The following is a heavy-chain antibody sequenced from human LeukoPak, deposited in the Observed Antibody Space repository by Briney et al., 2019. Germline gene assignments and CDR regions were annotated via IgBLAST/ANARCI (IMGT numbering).Heavy chain of an antibody. CDR3: ARGTVRRFYSGYYFYMDV. CDR2: MNPNSDNT. CDR1: GYTFTTYD. V-gene: IGHV1-8*01. J-gene: IGHJ6*03. D-gene: IGHD2-15*01. Sequence: ASVKVSCKPSGYTFTTYDINWVPQAAGQGLEWMGWMNPNSDNTGYEQKFQGRVTMTRNTSITTAYMKLSSLRSEDSAVYYCARGTVRRFYSGYYFYMDVWGKGTTVTVSS.